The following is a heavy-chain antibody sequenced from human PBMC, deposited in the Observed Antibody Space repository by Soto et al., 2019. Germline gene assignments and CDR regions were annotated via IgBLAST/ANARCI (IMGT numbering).Heavy chain of an antibody. Sequence: PGGSLRLSCAASGFTFSSYTMNWVRQAPGKGLEWVSSISSSSSYIYYADSVKGRFPISRDNAKNSLYLQMNSLRAEDTAVYYCAGVMRESPYYYYGMDVWGQGTTVTVSS. J-gene: IGHJ6*02. CDR2: ISSSSSYI. CDR1: GFTFSSYT. V-gene: IGHV3-21*01. CDR3: AGVMRESPYYYYGMDV. D-gene: IGHD2-21*01.